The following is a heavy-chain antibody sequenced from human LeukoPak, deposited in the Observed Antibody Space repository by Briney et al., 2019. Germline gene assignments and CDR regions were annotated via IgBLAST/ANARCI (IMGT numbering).Heavy chain of an antibody. CDR2: IYHSGST. J-gene: IGHJ4*02. Sequence: PSETLSLTCAVSGGSISSSNWWSWVRQPPGKGLEWIGEIYHSGSTNYNPSLKSRVTISVDTSKNQFFLKLSSVTAADTAVYYCARLARRGYDYVWGSYRFASFDYWGQGTLVTVSS. CDR1: GGSISSSNW. CDR3: ARLARRGYDYVWGSYRFASFDY. D-gene: IGHD3-16*02. V-gene: IGHV4-4*02.